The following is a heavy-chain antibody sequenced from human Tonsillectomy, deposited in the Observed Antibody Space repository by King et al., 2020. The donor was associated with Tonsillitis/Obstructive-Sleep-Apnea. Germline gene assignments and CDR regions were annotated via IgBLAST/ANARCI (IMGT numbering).Heavy chain of an antibody. V-gene: IGHV2-70*15. CDR2: IDWDDDK. D-gene: IGHD3-10*01. J-gene: IGHJ3*02. CDR1: GFSLSTSGMC. Sequence: QLTLKESGPALVKPIQTLTLTCTFSGFSLSTSGMCVRWIRQPPGKALEWLARIDWDDDKYYSTSLKTRLTISKDTSKNQVVLTMTNMDPVDTATYYCARSFPYYYGSGPYDAFDIWGQGTMVTVSS. CDR3: ARSFPYYYGSGPYDAFDI.